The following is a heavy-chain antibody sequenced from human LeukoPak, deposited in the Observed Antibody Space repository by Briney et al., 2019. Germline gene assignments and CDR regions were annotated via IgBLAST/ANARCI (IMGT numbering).Heavy chain of an antibody. V-gene: IGHV3-11*01. CDR2: ISSSGSTI. J-gene: IGHJ6*03. D-gene: IGHD3-16*01. CDR1: GFTFGTSY. Sequence: GGSLKLSCPASGFTFGTSYMGWIRQAPGKGLGWVSYISSSGSTIYYADSVKGRFTISRDNAKNSLYLQMNSLRAEDTAVYYCARARITHNYYYYYMDVWGKGTTVTVSS. CDR3: ARARITHNYYYYYMDV.